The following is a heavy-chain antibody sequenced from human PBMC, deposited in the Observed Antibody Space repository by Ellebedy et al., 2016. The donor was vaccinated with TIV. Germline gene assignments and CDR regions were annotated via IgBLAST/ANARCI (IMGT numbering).Heavy chain of an antibody. CDR2: ISLSGSP. D-gene: IGHD3-9*01. Sequence: MPSETLSLTCGVSGASFSGSYWSYIRQPPGKGLEWFGEISLSGSPNYNPSLRGRVTMSLDTSKNHFSLNLTSVTAADPAVYYCATAVRDDWSLSLWGQGTQVTVSS. J-gene: IGHJ4*02. CDR3: ATAVRDDWSLSL. V-gene: IGHV4-34*01. CDR1: GASFSGSY.